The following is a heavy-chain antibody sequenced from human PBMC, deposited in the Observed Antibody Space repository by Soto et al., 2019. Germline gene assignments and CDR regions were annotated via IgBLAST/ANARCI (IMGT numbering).Heavy chain of an antibody. CDR1: GGSISTFY. CDR2: VFYSGST. J-gene: IGHJ4*02. Sequence: QVQLQESFPGLVKPSETLSLTGTVSGGSISTFYWSWIRQPPGKGLEWIGYVFYSGSTNYNPSLKIRVIISVVTSKNQFSLKLSSVTAADTAVYYCARYNGGLDYWGQGTLVTVSS. CDR3: ARYNGGLDY. D-gene: IGHD2-8*01. V-gene: IGHV4-59*08.